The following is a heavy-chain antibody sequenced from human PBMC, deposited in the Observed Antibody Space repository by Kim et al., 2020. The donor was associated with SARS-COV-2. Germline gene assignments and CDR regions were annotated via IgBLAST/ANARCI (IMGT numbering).Heavy chain of an antibody. Sequence: GGSLRLSCAASGFIVSSNHMSWVRQAPGKGLEWVSAIYSGGRTYDADSVKGRFTISRHNSENTLYLQMSSLRAKDTAVYYCAKCSGTNCWYFDLWGRGTLVTVSS. D-gene: IGHD1-26*01. V-gene: IGHV3-53*04. CDR2: IYSGGRT. J-gene: IGHJ2*01. CDR3: AKCSGTNCWYFDL. CDR1: GFIVSSNH.